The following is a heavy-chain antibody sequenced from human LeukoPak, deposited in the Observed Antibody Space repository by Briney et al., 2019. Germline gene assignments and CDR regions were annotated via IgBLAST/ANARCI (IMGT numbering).Heavy chain of an antibody. V-gene: IGHV3-23*01. CDR1: GFAFGGYA. CDR3: AKDGLYYDGSAHVYYFDY. CDR2: ITRAGDYT. J-gene: IGHJ4*02. Sequence: PGGSLILSCAASGFAFGGYAVTWVRQAPGRGLEWVSAITRAGDYTYYADSVKGRFTVSRDNSRNTLYLQMNTLRAEDTALYFCAKDGLYYDGSAHVYYFDYWGQGTLVAVSS. D-gene: IGHD3-22*01.